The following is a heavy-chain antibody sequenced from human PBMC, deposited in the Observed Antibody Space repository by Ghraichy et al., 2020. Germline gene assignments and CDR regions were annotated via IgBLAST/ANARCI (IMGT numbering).Heavy chain of an antibody. CDR1: GGSITTYY. V-gene: IGHV4-59*01. CDR3: ARKGSGTNPFDH. J-gene: IGHJ4*02. Sequence: SQTLSLTCTVSGGSITTYYWSWIRQSPGKGLEWIGYIYYSGSTTYNPSLQSRVIISMETSKNTFSLNVTSVTAADTAVYFCARKGSGTNPFDHWGQGKLVTVSS. D-gene: IGHD1-26*01. CDR2: IYYSGST.